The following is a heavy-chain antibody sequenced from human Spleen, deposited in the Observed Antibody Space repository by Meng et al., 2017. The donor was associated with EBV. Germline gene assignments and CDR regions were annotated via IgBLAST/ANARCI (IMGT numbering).Heavy chain of an antibody. J-gene: IGHJ4*02. CDR1: GYTFTSYD. V-gene: IGHV1-8*01. CDR3: ASSHSGYDRYSSSSNFDY. D-gene: IGHD6-13*01. CDR2: MHPNSGDT. Sequence: QVQLVQSGAEVKKPGASVKVSCKASGYTFTSYDINWVRQAPGQGLEWMGWMHPNSGDTGHAQEFQGRVTMTRNTSISTAYMELRSLRSEDTAVYYCASSHSGYDRYSSSSNFDYWGQGTLVTVSS.